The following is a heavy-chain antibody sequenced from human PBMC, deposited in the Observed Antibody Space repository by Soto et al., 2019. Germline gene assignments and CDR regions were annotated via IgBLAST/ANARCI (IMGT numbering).Heavy chain of an antibody. Sequence: QVQLQQSGPGLVKPSQTLSLTCAISGDSVSSNSAAWNWIRQSPSRGLEWLGRTYYRSKWYNDYAVSVKSRIPINPDTSKNQFSLQLNSVTPEDTAVYYCARDKFGYDILTGYYPGGWFDPWGQGTLVTVSS. CDR3: ARDKFGYDILTGYYPGGWFDP. J-gene: IGHJ5*02. D-gene: IGHD3-9*01. CDR1: GDSVSSNSAA. V-gene: IGHV6-1*01. CDR2: TYYRSKWYN.